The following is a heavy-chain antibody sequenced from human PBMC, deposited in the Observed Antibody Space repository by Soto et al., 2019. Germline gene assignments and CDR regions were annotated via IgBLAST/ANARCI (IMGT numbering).Heavy chain of an antibody. CDR2: ISGSGGST. J-gene: IGHJ4*02. D-gene: IGHD3-10*01. Sequence: GGSLRLSCAASGFTFSSYAMSWVRQAPGKGLEWVSAISGSGGSTYYADSVKGRFTISRDNSKNTLYLQMNSLRAEDTAVYYCATELGLYGSRRYSLFTPFDYWGQGTLVTVSS. V-gene: IGHV3-23*01. CDR1: GFTFSSYA. CDR3: ATELGLYGSRRYSLFTPFDY.